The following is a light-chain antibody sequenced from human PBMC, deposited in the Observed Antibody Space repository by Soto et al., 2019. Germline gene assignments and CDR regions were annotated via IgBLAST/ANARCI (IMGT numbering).Light chain of an antibody. J-gene: IGKJ1*01. CDR2: GAS. CDR3: QQYGSSPRT. Sequence: EILLTQSPGNLYLYPGERATLSCRASQSVSSSHLAWYQQKPGQAPRLLISGASSRATGIPDRFTGSGSGTDFTLTISRLEPEDFAVYYCQQYGSSPRTFGQGTKVDIK. CDR1: QSVSSSH. V-gene: IGKV3-20*01.